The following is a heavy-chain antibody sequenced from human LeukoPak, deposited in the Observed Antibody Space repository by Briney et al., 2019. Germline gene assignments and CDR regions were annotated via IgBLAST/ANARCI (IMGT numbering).Heavy chain of an antibody. CDR1: GFTFSDYY. Sequence: GGSLRLSCAASGFTFSDYYMSWIRQAPGKGLEWVSYISSSGSTIYYADSVKGRFTISRDNAKNSLYLQMNSLRAEDTAVYYCARDCSSTSCYTYYYYGMDVWGQGTTVTVSS. D-gene: IGHD2-2*02. V-gene: IGHV3-11*01. J-gene: IGHJ6*02. CDR2: ISSSGSTI. CDR3: ARDCSSTSCYTYYYYGMDV.